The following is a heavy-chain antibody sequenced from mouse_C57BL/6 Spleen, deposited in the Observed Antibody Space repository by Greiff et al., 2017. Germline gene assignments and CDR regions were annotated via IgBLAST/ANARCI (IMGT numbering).Heavy chain of an antibody. Sequence: VQLQQPGAELVRPGSSVKLSCKASGYTFTSYWMHWVKQRPIQGLEGIGNIDPSDSETHYNQKFKDKATLTVDKSSSTAYMQLSSLTSEDSAVYYCARRSYYDYDGDAMDDWGQGTSVTVSS. CDR2: IDPSDSET. D-gene: IGHD2-4*01. J-gene: IGHJ4*01. CDR1: GYTFTSYW. V-gene: IGHV1-52*01. CDR3: ARRSYYDYDGDAMDD.